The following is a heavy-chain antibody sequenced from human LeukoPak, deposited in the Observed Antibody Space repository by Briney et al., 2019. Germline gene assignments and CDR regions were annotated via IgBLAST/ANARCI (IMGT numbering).Heavy chain of an antibody. CDR3: ARGRGDYVWGSYKIYFDY. V-gene: IGHV4-59*01. CDR2: IYYSGST. CDR1: GGSISSYY. J-gene: IGHJ4*02. Sequence: PSETLSLTCTVSGGSISSYYWSWIRQPPGKGLEWIGYIYYSGSTNYNPSLKSRVTISVDTSKNQFSLKLSSVTAADTAVYYCARGRGDYVWGSYKIYFDYWGQGTLVTVSS. D-gene: IGHD3-16*01.